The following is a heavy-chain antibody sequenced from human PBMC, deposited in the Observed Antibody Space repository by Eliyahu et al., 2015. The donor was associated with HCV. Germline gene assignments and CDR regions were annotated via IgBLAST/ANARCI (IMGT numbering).Heavy chain of an antibody. CDR3: ARMVTGYDFWSGYYYYGMDV. CDR2: ISAYNGNT. J-gene: IGHJ6*04. Sequence: QVQLVQSRAEVKKPGASVKVSCKASGYTFXSXGISWVRQAPGQGLXXMGWISAYNGNTNYAQKLQGRVTMTTDTSTSTAYMELRSLRSDDTAVYYCARMVTGYDFWSGYYYYGMDVWGKGTTVTVSS. V-gene: IGHV1-18*01. D-gene: IGHD3-3*01. CDR1: GYTFXSXG.